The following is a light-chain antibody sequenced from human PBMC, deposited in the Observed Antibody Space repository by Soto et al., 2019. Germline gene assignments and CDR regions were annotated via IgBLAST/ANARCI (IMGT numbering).Light chain of an antibody. CDR1: QSIVSY. J-gene: IGKJ5*01. V-gene: IGKV1-39*01. CDR2: AAS. CDR3: QQSYISPVT. Sequence: DIQMTQSPSSLSASVGDRVTVTCRASQSIVSYLNWYQQKPGTAPNLLIFAASNLQAGVPARFSDSGSGTDFTLTISSLQPEDFATYYCQQSYISPVTFGQGTRLEIK.